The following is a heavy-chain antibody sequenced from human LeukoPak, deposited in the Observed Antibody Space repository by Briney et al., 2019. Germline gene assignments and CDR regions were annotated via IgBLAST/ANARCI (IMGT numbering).Heavy chain of an antibody. CDR1: GFTLSNAY. Sequence: PGGSLRLSCAAFGFTLSNAYMSWVRQAPGKGLEWVGRIKNKTNGGTTDYAAPVKGRFTISRDDSKNTLYLQMNSLKTEDTAVYYCTTTIVGVTTWFDPWGQGTLVTVSS. CDR3: TTTIVGVTTWFDP. D-gene: IGHD1-26*01. CDR2: IKNKTNGGTT. V-gene: IGHV3-15*01. J-gene: IGHJ5*02.